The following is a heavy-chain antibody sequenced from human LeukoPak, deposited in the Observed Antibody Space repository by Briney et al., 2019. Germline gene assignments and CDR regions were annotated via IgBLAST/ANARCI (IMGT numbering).Heavy chain of an antibody. V-gene: IGHV3-74*01. CDR2: INTDGSST. J-gene: IGHJ4*02. Sequence: GGSLRLSCAASGFTFSSYWMHWVRQAPGKGLVWVSRINTDGSSTSYADSVKGRFTISRDNAKNTLYLQMNSLRAEDTAVYYCARAPMIVVPALFDYWGQGTLVTVSS. D-gene: IGHD3-22*01. CDR1: GFTFSSYW. CDR3: ARAPMIVVPALFDY.